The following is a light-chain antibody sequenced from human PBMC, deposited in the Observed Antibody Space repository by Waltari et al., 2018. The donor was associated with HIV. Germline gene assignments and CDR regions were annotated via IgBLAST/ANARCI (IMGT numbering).Light chain of an antibody. J-gene: IGLJ2*01. CDR3: QSYDSNLSGL. V-gene: IGLV1-40*01. Sequence: QSELTQPPSVSAAPGQRVTISCTGSSSNIGAGYDVHWYQQVPGRAPKVVIYGNSNGPSGVPDRFAGSKSGSSASLVITGLQSEDEADYYCQSYDSNLSGLFGGGTKVTVL. CDR1: SSNIGAGYD. CDR2: GNS.